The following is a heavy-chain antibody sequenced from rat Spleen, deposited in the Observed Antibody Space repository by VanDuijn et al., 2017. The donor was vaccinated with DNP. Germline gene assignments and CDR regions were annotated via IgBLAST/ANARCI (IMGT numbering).Heavy chain of an antibody. J-gene: IGHJ1*01. Sequence: EVQLVESGGGLVQPGMSMKLSCAASGFTFSNYYMAWVRQAPTKGLEWVAAISPGGVNTYFRDSVKGRFTISRDDAKSTLYLQMDRLRSEETATYFCARTHFNNGNYEVYFDFWGPGTMVTVSS. D-gene: IGHD1-3*01. V-gene: IGHV5S11*01. CDR2: ISPGGVNT. CDR3: ARTHFNNGNYEVYFDF. CDR1: GFTFSNYY.